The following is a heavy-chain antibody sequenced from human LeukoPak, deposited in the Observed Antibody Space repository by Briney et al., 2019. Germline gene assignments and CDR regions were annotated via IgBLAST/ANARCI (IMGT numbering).Heavy chain of an antibody. Sequence: GGSLRLSCAASGFTFSSYAMSWVRQAPGKGLEWVSAISGSGGSTYYADSVKGRFTISRDDSKNTLYLQMNSLRAEDTAVYYCAKGKKRYSYGSFDYWGQGTLVTVSS. V-gene: IGHV3-23*01. CDR1: GFTFSSYA. D-gene: IGHD5-18*01. CDR2: ISGSGGST. J-gene: IGHJ4*02. CDR3: AKGKKRYSYGSFDY.